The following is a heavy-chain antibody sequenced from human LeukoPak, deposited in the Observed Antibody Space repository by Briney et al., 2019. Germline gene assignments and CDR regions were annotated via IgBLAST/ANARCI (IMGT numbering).Heavy chain of an antibody. V-gene: IGHV4-34*01. CDR1: GGSFSGYY. CDR2: INQSGNT. Sequence: SETLSLTCAVYGGSFSGYYWSWIRQPPGKGLEWIGEINQSGNTNYNPSLKSRVTLSVDTSKNQFSLKLSSVTAADTAVYYCARRVGGGNFDYWGQGTLVTVSS. J-gene: IGHJ4*02. D-gene: IGHD1-26*01. CDR3: ARRVGGGNFDY.